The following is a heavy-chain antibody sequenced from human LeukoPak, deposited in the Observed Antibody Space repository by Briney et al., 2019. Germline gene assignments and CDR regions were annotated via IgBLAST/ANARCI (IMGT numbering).Heavy chain of an antibody. CDR3: ARVLPVPYLLDS. CDR1: GHSTTRGYY. V-gene: IGHV4-38-2*01. D-gene: IGHD3-10*02. J-gene: IGHJ4*02. Sequence: SETLSLTCDISGHSTTRGYYWAWFRQSPGKGPEWIATFFQSEKSFYNASLESRVIMSLDTSRSQFSLNLTSVTAADTAVYYCARVLPVPYLLDSWGQGTHVTVSS. CDR2: FFQSEKS.